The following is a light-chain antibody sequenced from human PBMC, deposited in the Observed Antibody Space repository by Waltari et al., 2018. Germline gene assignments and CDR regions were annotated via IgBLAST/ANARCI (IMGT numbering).Light chain of an antibody. CDR3: QIWDGNSDRFVV. CDR1: DIGSKT. Sequence: SYVVTQPPSVSVAPGQAAKITCAGNDIGSKTVQWYQQKPGRAPVVVVYDDRHRPSGIPDRFSGSNSGNTATLTISRVEAGDEADYYCQIWDGNSDRFVVFGGGTKLTVL. CDR2: DDR. J-gene: IGLJ2*01. V-gene: IGLV3-21*02.